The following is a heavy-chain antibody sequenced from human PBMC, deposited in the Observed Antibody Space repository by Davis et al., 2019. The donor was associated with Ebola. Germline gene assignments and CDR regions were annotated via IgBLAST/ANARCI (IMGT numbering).Heavy chain of an antibody. CDR1: GFTFDNYA. CDR3: ARHSSSWQWTYFDY. D-gene: IGHD6-13*01. CDR2: ISGSGGST. J-gene: IGHJ4*02. Sequence: GESLKISCAASGFTFDNYAMSWVRQAPGKGLEWVSGISGSGGSTYYADSVKGRFTISRDNSKNTLYLQMNSLRAEDTAVYYCARHSSSWQWTYFDYWGQGTLVTVSS. V-gene: IGHV3-23*01.